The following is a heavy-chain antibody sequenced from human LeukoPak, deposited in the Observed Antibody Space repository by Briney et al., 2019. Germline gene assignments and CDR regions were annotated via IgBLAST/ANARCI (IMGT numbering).Heavy chain of an antibody. CDR2: IIPIFGTA. J-gene: IGHJ4*02. CDR1: EGTSAGYA. CDR3: ARDCGTSCYDY. V-gene: IGHV1-69*01. D-gene: IGHD2-2*01. Sequence: KSSSKAFEGTSAGYAISWVEKAPDQGLEWMGGIIPIFGTANYAQKFQGRVTITADESTSTAYMELSSLRSEDTAVYYCARDCGTSCYDYWGQGTLVTVSS.